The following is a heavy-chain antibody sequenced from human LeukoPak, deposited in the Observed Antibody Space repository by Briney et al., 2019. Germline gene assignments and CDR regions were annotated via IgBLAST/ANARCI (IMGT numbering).Heavy chain of an antibody. V-gene: IGHV4-39*02. CDR2: IYYSGST. CDR3: ARDRGDPLYYYGMDV. D-gene: IGHD4-17*01. CDR1: GGSISSSSYY. Sequence: PSETLSLTCTVSGGSISSSSYYWGWIRQPPGKGLEWIGSIYYSGSTYYNPSLKSRVTISVDTSKNQFSLKLSSVTAADTAVYYCARDRGDPLYYYGMDVWGQGTTVTVSS. J-gene: IGHJ6*02.